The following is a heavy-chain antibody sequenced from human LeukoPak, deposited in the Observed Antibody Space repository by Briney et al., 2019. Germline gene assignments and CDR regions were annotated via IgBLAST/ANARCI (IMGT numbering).Heavy chain of an antibody. Sequence: SETLSLTCTVSGGSISSYFWSWIRQPPGKGLEWIGYISYSGSTDYNPSLKSRVTISVDTSKNQFSLRLNSVTAADTAMYYCAKGTVTTTTPFDPWGQGALVTVSS. CDR1: GGSISSYF. J-gene: IGHJ5*02. D-gene: IGHD4-17*01. CDR2: ISYSGST. CDR3: AKGTVTTTTPFDP. V-gene: IGHV4-59*01.